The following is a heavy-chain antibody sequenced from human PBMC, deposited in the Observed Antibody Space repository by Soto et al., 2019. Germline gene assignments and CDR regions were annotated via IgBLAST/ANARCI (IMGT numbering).Heavy chain of an antibody. D-gene: IGHD1-26*01. CDR2: IYHSGST. CDR1: GGSISSGGSS. CDR3: ARVDSGSYYFDY. V-gene: IGHV4-30-2*01. J-gene: IGHJ4*02. Sequence: SETLSLTCAVSGGSISSGGSSWTWIRQPPGKGLEWIGYIYHSGSTYYNPSLKSRVTISVDRSKNQFSLKLSSVTAADTAVYYCARVDSGSYYFDYWGQGTLVTVSS.